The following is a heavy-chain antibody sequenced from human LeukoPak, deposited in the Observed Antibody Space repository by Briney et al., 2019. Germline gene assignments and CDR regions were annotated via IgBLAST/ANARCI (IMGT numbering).Heavy chain of an antibody. CDR2: INPNSGGT. CDR3: ARDPGGVQDIVVVPAAPSKGLLYAFDI. CDR1: GYTFTGYY. Sequence: ASVKVSCKASGYTFTGYYMHWVRQAPGQGLEWMGWINPNSGGTNYAQKFQGRVTMTRDTSISTAYMELSRLRSDDTAVYYCARDPGGVQDIVVVPAAPSKGLLYAFDIWGQGTMVTVSS. V-gene: IGHV1-2*02. J-gene: IGHJ3*02. D-gene: IGHD2-2*01.